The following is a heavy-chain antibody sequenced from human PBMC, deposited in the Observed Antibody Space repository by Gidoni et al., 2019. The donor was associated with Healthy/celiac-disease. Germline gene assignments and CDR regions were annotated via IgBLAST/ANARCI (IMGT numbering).Heavy chain of an antibody. Sequence: QVQLVQSGAEVKKPGSSVKVSCKASGGTFRSYAISWVRQAPGQGLEWMGGIIPILGIANYAQKFQGRVTITADKSTSTAYMELSSLRSEDTAVYYCARSDVDTAMAIYYYYGMDVWGQGTTVTVSS. CDR3: ARSDVDTAMAIYYYYGMDV. D-gene: IGHD5-18*01. CDR1: GGTFRSYA. CDR2: IIPILGIA. J-gene: IGHJ6*02. V-gene: IGHV1-69*10.